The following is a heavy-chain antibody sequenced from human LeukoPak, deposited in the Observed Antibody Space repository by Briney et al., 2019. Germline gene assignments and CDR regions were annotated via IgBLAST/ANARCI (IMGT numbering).Heavy chain of an antibody. Sequence: GGSLRLSCAASGFTFSSYSMNWVRQAPGKGLEWVSYISSSSSTIYYADSVKGRFTISRDNAKNSLYLQMNSLRAEDTAVYYCASLPSGSYAFDIWGQGTMATVSS. CDR1: GFTFSSYS. D-gene: IGHD1-26*01. CDR3: ASLPSGSYAFDI. CDR2: ISSSSSTI. J-gene: IGHJ3*02. V-gene: IGHV3-48*01.